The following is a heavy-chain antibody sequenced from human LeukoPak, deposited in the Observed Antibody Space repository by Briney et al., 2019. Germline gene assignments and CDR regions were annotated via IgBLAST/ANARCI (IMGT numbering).Heavy chain of an antibody. CDR3: ARARGYYDILTGYKRGYNWFDP. Sequence: ASVKVSCKASGYTFTSYDINWVRQATGQGLEWLGWMNPNSGNTGCAQKFQGRVTITRNTSISTAYMELSSLRSEYTAVYYCARARGYYDILTGYKRGYNWFDPWGQGTLVTVSS. D-gene: IGHD3-9*01. CDR2: MNPNSGNT. CDR1: GYTFTSYD. V-gene: IGHV1-8*03. J-gene: IGHJ5*02.